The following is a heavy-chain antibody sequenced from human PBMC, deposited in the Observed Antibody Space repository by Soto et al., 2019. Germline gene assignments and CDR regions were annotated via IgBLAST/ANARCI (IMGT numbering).Heavy chain of an antibody. CDR3: AKLDIVVVLGSSWFDP. D-gene: IGHD2-2*01. J-gene: IGHJ5*02. CDR2: ISGSGDST. V-gene: IGHV3-23*01. Sequence: GGSLRLSCAASGLTFRSYAMSWVRQAPGKGLEWVSAISGSGDSTYYADSVKGRFTISRDNSKNTLYLQMHSLRAEDTAVYYCAKLDIVVVLGSSWFDPWGQGTLVTVSS. CDR1: GLTFRSYA.